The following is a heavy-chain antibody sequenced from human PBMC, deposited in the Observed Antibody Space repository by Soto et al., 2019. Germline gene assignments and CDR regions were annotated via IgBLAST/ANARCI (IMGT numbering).Heavy chain of an antibody. Sequence: ASLKVSCKASGYTFISYAIYWVRQAPGQGLDWMGMINPRDGSTLYAQKFQGRVTMTRDTSTSTLYMELSSLRSEDTALYYCARGGGTLDYWGQGTLVTVSS. V-gene: IGHV1-46*01. CDR3: ARGGGTLDY. CDR1: GYTFISYA. CDR2: INPRDGST. J-gene: IGHJ4*02.